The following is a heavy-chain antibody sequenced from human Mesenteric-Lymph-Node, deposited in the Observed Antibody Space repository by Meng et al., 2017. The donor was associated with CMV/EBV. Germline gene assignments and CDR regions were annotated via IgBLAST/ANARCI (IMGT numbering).Heavy chain of an antibody. D-gene: IGHD3-22*01. CDR3: AKDLAAMI. CDR2: ISATGATT. CDR1: GFTFSSYA. Sequence: GESLKISCAPSGFTFSSYAMSWVRQAPGKGLQWVSAISATGATTYYADSVKGRFTISRDNSKNTLFLQMNSLRADDTAVYYCAKDLAAMIGGQGTLVTVSS. V-gene: IGHV3-23*01. J-gene: IGHJ4*02.